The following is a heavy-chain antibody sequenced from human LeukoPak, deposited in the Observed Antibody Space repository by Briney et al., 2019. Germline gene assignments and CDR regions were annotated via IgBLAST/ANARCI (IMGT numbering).Heavy chain of an antibody. J-gene: IGHJ4*02. CDR3: ARTTYDFWSGYLDY. CDR1: GGSISSGDYY. Sequence: SGTLSLTCTVSGGSISSGDYYWSWIRQPPGKGLEWIGYIYYSGSTYYNPSLKSRVTISVDTSKNQFSLKLSSVTAADTAVYYCARTTYDFWSGYLDYWGQGTLVTVSS. D-gene: IGHD3-3*01. V-gene: IGHV4-30-4*08. CDR2: IYYSGST.